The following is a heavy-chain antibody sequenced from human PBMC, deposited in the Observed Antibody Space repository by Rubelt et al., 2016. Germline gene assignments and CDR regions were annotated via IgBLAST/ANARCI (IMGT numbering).Heavy chain of an antibody. CDR3: ARKYNYDSSGYFDY. J-gene: IGHJ4*02. Sequence: QVHLVQSGAEVKKPGASVKVSCKASGYTFTNYPMHWVRQAPGQRLEWMGWINAGNGNTKYYARFQDTVTLPRDTSAGTAFMELSSLGSEDTAVYYCARKYNYDSSGYFDYWCQGTLVTVSS. V-gene: IGHV1-3*01. D-gene: IGHD3-22*01. CDR2: INAGNGNT. CDR1: GYTFTNYP.